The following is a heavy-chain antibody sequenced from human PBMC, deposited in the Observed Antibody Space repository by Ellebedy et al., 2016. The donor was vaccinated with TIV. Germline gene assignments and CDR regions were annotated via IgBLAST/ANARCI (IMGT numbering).Heavy chain of an antibody. CDR2: IYYSGST. J-gene: IGHJ3*02. CDR3: ARALRSDAFDI. Sequence: GSLRLSCAASGFTFSSYSMNWVRQPPGKGLEWIGYIYYSGSTYYNPSLKSRVTISVDRSKNQFSLKLSSVTAADTAVYYCARALRSDAFDIWGQGTMVTVSS. D-gene: IGHD3-3*01. V-gene: IGHV4-59*12. CDR1: GFTFSSYS.